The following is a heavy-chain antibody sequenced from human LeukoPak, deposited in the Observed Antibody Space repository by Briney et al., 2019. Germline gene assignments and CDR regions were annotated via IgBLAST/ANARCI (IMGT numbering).Heavy chain of an antibody. J-gene: IGHJ3*02. CDR3: ARVRAPAAGLTDAFDI. Sequence: GESLKISCKASGYIFSIYWIAWVRQIPGKGLEWMGIIYPSDSDRRYSPSFQGRVTFSADKSISTAYLQWTSLKASDTAMYYCARVRAPAAGLTDAFDIWGQGTKVIVSS. CDR1: GYIFSIYW. V-gene: IGHV5-51*01. CDR2: IYPSDSDR. D-gene: IGHD6-13*01.